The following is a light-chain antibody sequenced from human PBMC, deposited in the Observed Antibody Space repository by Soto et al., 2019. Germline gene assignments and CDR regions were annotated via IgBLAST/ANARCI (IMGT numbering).Light chain of an antibody. CDR1: QSIGTW. CDR3: KHYTT. J-gene: IGKJ3*01. CDR2: DAS. Sequence: DIQMTQSPSTLSASVGDRVTITCRASQSIGTWLAWYQQRPGKAPKFLIYDASNLETGVPSRFSGSGSGTEFTLTISGLQPDDFATYYCKHYTTFGPGTKVDIK. V-gene: IGKV1-5*01.